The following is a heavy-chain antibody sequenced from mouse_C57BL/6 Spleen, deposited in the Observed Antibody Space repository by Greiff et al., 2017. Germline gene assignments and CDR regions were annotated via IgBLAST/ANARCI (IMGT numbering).Heavy chain of an antibody. J-gene: IGHJ2*01. CDR3: ARLPEEFWTRTMTSVDY. D-gene: IGHD2-4*01. CDR1: GYTFTSYW. Sequence: QVQLQQPGAELVKPGASVKMSCKASGYTFTSYWITWVKQRPGQGLEWIGDIYPGSGSTNYNEKFKSKATLTVDTSSSTAYMQLSSLTSEDAAVYYCARLPEEFWTRTMTSVDYWGQGTTLTVSS. V-gene: IGHV1-55*01. CDR2: IYPGSGST.